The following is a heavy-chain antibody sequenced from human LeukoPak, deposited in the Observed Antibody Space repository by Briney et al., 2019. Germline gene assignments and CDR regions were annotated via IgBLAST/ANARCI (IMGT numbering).Heavy chain of an antibody. J-gene: IGHJ5*02. Sequence: GGSLRLSCAASGFTFSSYGMHWVRQAPGKGLEWVAVISYDGSNKYYADSVKGRSTISRDNSKNTLYLQMNSLRAEDTAVYYCAKSVSSWYDYNWFDPWGQGTLVTVSS. CDR2: ISYDGSNK. CDR1: GFTFSSYG. CDR3: AKSVSSWYDYNWFDP. V-gene: IGHV3-30*18. D-gene: IGHD6-13*01.